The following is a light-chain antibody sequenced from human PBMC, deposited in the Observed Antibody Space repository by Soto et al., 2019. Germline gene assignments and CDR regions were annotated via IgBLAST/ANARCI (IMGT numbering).Light chain of an antibody. CDR1: QSISTE. CDR2: SAS. V-gene: IGKV3-15*01. J-gene: IGKJ2*01. CDR3: QQGHNWPLT. Sequence: EIVMTQSPATLSVSPGERATLSCRPSQSISTELAWYQQKPGQPPRLLIYSASTRATVVPARFTGSGSGSEFTLTISGLQSEDFAVYYCQQGHNWPLTFGQGTRLEI.